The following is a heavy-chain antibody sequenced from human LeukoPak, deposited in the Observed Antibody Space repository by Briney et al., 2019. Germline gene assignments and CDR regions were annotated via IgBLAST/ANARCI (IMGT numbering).Heavy chain of an antibody. CDR1: GGTFSSYA. J-gene: IGHJ4*02. CDR2: IIPIFGTA. Sequence: SVKVSCKASGGTFSSYAISWVRQAPGQGLEWMGGIIPIFGTANYAQKFQGRVTITADESTSTAYMELSSLRSVDTAVYYCVSGQGYSYYFDYWGQGTLVTVSS. D-gene: IGHD3-22*01. CDR3: VSGQGYSYYFDY. V-gene: IGHV1-69*13.